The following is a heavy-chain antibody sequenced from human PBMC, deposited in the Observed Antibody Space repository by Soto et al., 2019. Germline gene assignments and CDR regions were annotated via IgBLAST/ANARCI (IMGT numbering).Heavy chain of an antibody. CDR2: IYYSGST. CDR3: ARHAYLTGYYNFYFDY. J-gene: IGHJ4*02. CDR1: GCSISSSSYY. V-gene: IGHV4-39*01. D-gene: IGHD3-9*01. Sequence: SETLSLTCTVSGCSISSSSYYWGWIRQPPGKGLEWIGSIYYSGSTYYNPSLKSRVTISVDTSKNQFSLKLSSVTAADTAVYYCARHAYLTGYYNFYFDYWGQGTLVTVSS.